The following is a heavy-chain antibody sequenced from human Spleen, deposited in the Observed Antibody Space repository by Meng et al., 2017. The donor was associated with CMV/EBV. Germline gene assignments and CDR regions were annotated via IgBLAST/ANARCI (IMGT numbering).Heavy chain of an antibody. CDR1: GYTFTSYG. CDR3: ASDRGTIFGVVSYYFDY. D-gene: IGHD3-3*01. Sequence: ASVKVSCKASGYTFTSYGISWVRQAPGQGLEWMGWISAYKGNTKYAQKLQGRVTMTTDTSTSTAYMELRSLRSDDTAVYYCASDRGTIFGVVSYYFDYWGQGTLVTVSS. CDR2: ISAYKGNT. V-gene: IGHV1-18*01. J-gene: IGHJ4*02.